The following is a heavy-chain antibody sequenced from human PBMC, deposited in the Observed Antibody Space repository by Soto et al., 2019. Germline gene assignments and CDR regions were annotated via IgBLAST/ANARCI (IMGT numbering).Heavy chain of an antibody. V-gene: IGHV4-39*01. Sequence: SETLSLTCTVSGGSISSSSYYWGWIRQPPGKGLEWIGSIYYSGSTYYNPSLKSRVTISVDTSKNQFSLKLSSVTDADTAVYYCARHVQGGGDDYGMDVWGQGTTVT. J-gene: IGHJ6*02. D-gene: IGHD3-16*01. CDR1: GGSISSSSYY. CDR2: IYYSGST. CDR3: ARHVQGGGDDYGMDV.